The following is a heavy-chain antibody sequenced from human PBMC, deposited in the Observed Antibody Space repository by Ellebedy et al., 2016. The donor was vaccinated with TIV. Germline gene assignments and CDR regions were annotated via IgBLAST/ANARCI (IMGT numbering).Heavy chain of an antibody. CDR3: ARDLGVVQRSLYYYGMDV. CDR1: GYTFTSYY. V-gene: IGHV1-46*01. D-gene: IGHD2-15*01. J-gene: IGHJ6*02. Sequence: ASVKVSCKASGYTFTSYYMHWVRQAPGQGLEWMGIINPSGGSTSYAQKFQGRVTMTRDTSTSIVYMELSSLRSEDTAVYYCARDLGVVQRSLYYYGMDVWGQGTTVSVAS. CDR2: INPSGGST.